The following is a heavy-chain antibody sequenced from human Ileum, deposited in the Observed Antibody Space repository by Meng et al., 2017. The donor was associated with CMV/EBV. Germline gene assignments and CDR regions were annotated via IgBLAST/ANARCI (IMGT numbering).Heavy chain of an antibody. CDR2: MTSGSTI. Sequence: GESPKISCAASGFTFSSYEMNWVRQAPGKGLEWVSYMTSGSTIYYADSVKGRFTIPRDNAKNSLYLQMHSLRAEDTAVYFCARSAKYQLLRFDYWGQGTLVTVSS. J-gene: IGHJ4*02. D-gene: IGHD2-2*01. CDR1: GFTFSSYE. CDR3: ARSAKYQLLRFDY. V-gene: IGHV3-48*03.